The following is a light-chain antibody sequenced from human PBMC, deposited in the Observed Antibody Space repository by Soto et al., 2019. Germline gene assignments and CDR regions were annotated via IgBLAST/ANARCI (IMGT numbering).Light chain of an antibody. V-gene: IGKV1-39*01. J-gene: IGKJ2*01. Sequence: DIQMTQSPSSLSASVGDRVTITCRASQSIAGYLNWYQQKPGKAPKLLIYAASTLQSGVPSRFSGSGSGTDFTLTISRLQPEDFATYYCQQSYETVPYTFGQGTKVEIK. CDR3: QQSYETVPYT. CDR1: QSIAGY. CDR2: AAS.